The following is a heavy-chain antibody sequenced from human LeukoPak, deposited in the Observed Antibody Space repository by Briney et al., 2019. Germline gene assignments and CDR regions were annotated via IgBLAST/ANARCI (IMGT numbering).Heavy chain of an antibody. V-gene: IGHV1-46*01. J-gene: IGHJ6*03. D-gene: IGHD3-10*01. CDR2: INPSGGST. Sequence: GASVKVSCKASGYTFTSYYMHWVRQAPGQGLEWMGIINPSGGSTRYAQKFQGRVTMTRDMSTSTVYMELSSLRSEDTAVYYCARVQYGSGSYNCSSLLTAPRKPPDLYYYYYYYMDVWGKGTTVTVSS. CDR3: ARVQYGSGSYNCSSLLTAPRKPPDLYYYYYYYMDV. CDR1: GYTFTSYY.